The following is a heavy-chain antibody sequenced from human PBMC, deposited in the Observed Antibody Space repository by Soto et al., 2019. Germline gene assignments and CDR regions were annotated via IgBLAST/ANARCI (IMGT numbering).Heavy chain of an antibody. D-gene: IGHD2-21*01. CDR1: GGSISSGGYY. J-gene: IGHJ6*02. CDR3: ARYELGYFLYLTEAMGVIDV. CDR2: IYYSGST. V-gene: IGHV4-31*03. Sequence: QVQLQESGPGLVKPSQTLSLTCTVSGGSISSGGYYWSWIRQHPGKGLEWIGYIYYSGSTYYNPSLKSRVTISVDTSKNQFCLKLSSVTAADTAVYYCARYELGYFLYLTEAMGVIDVWGQGTTVTVSS.